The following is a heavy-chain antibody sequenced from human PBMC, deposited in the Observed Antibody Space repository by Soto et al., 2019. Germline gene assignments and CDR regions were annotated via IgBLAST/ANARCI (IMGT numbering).Heavy chain of an antibody. V-gene: IGHV3-9*01. CDR2: ISWDSGSI. D-gene: IGHD3-3*01. J-gene: IGHJ4*02. Sequence: EVQLVESGGGLAQPGRSLRLSCAASGFNLDEYAMHWVRQAPGKDLEWVSGISWDSGSIAYAGSVKGRFTISRDNAKNSLYLQMNSLRAEATAVYYCAKGRGIITIFGVADDDIDYWGQGTLVTVSS. CDR3: AKGRGIITIFGVADDDIDY. CDR1: GFNLDEYA.